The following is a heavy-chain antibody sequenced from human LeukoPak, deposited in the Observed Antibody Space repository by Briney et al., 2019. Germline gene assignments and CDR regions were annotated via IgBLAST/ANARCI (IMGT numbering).Heavy chain of an antibody. V-gene: IGHV5-51*01. D-gene: IGHD3-22*01. J-gene: IGHJ3*02. CDR3: ARPSKYSSGYYYPDDAFDI. Sequence: GESLKISCKGSGYSFTSYWIGWVRQMPGKVLEWMGIIYPGDSDTRYSPSFQGQVTISADKSISTAYLQWSSLKASDTAIYYCARPSKYSSGYYYPDDAFDIWGQGTMVTVSS. CDR2: IYPGDSDT. CDR1: GYSFTSYW.